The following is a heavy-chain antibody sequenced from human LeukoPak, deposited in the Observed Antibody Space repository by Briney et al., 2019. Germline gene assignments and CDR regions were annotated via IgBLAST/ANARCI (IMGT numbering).Heavy chain of an antibody. V-gene: IGHV4-34*01. Sequence: SETLSLTCAVYGGSFSGYYWSWIRQPPGKGLEWIGEINHSGSTNYNPSLKSRVTISVDTSKNQFSLKLSSVTAADTAVYYCARVGPPGIAAAGRTTDFDYWGQGTLVTVSS. CDR3: ARVGPPGIAAAGRTTDFDY. CDR1: GGSFSGYY. CDR2: INHSGST. J-gene: IGHJ4*02. D-gene: IGHD6-13*01.